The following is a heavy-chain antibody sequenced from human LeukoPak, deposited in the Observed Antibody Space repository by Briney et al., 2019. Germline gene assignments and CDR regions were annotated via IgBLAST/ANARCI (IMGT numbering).Heavy chain of an antibody. CDR1: GGSISSGGYY. J-gene: IGHJ4*02. V-gene: IGHV4-31*03. CDR2: IYYSGST. Sequence: SETLSRTCTVSGGSISSGGYYWSWIRQHPGKGLEWIGYIYYSGSTYYNPSLKSRVTISVDTSKNQFSLKLSSVTAADTAVYYCARLNYDILTGPDYWGQGTLVTVSS. D-gene: IGHD3-9*01. CDR3: ARLNYDILTGPDY.